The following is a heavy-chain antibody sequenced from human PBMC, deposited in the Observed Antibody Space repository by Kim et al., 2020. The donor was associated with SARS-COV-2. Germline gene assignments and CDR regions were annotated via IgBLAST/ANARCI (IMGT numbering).Heavy chain of an antibody. CDR2: MNPNSGNT. Sequence: ASVKVSCKASGYTFTSYDINWVRQATGQGLEWMGWMNPNSGNTGYAQKFQGRVTMTRNTSISTAYMELSSLRSEDTAMYYCARGKIGSRQFDYWGQGTLVTVSS. CDR3: ARGKIGSRQFDY. CDR1: GYTFTSYD. D-gene: IGHD6-13*01. J-gene: IGHJ4*02. V-gene: IGHV1-8*01.